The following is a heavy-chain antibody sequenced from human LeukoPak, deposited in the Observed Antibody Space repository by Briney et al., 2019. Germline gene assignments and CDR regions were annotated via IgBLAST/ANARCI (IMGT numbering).Heavy chain of an antibody. J-gene: IGHJ4*02. CDR3: ARVILPYYYGSGGYFDY. V-gene: IGHV3-48*01. CDR1: GFTFSSYS. D-gene: IGHD3-10*01. Sequence: GGSLRLSCAASGFTFSSYSMNWVRQAPGKGLEWVSYISSSSSTIYYADSVKGRFTISRDNAKNSLYPQINSLRAEDTAVYYCARVILPYYYGSGGYFDYWGQGTLVTVSS. CDR2: ISSSSSTI.